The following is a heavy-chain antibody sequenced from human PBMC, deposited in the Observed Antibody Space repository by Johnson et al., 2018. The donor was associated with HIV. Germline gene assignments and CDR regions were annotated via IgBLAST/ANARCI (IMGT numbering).Heavy chain of an antibody. CDR1: GFTFSDYY. Sequence: HVHSVESRVGLVQPGGSLRLSCSASGFTFSDYYMSWIRQAPGKGPECVSYISSSGGTKYYADSLKGRFTISRDNAKNSLYLQMNSLRVEDTAVYYCALNWGAEGAFDIWGQGTMVTVSS. CDR2: ISSSGGTK. J-gene: IGHJ3*02. CDR3: ALNWGAEGAFDI. D-gene: IGHD7-27*01. V-gene: IGHV3-11*04.